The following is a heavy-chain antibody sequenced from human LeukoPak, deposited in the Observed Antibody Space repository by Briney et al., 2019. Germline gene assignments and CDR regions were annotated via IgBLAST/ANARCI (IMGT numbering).Heavy chain of an antibody. Sequence: GGSLRLSCAASGFTFDDYGMSWVRQAPGKGLEWVSGINWNGGSTGYADSVKGRVTISRDNSKNTLYLQMNSLRAEDTAVYYCAKDTVKVTTISRVPHYTDVWGKGTTVTISS. CDR3: AKDTVKVTTISRVPHYTDV. J-gene: IGHJ6*03. V-gene: IGHV3-20*04. D-gene: IGHD5-12*01. CDR1: GFTFDDYG. CDR2: INWNGGST.